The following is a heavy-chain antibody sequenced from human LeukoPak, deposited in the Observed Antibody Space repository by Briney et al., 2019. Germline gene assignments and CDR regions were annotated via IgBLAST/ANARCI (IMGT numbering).Heavy chain of an antibody. CDR3: ARRFMAHGIAYMDV. V-gene: IGHV3-30*02. D-gene: IGHD5-24*01. Sequence: PGGSLRLSCVASAFTFSDYGMVWVRQAPGKGLEWVTFIRYDGTNTFYADSVKGRFIISRDNSKNTMYLQMNRLRAGDTAVYYCARRFMAHGIAYMDVWGKGTTVTVSS. J-gene: IGHJ6*03. CDR1: AFTFSDYG. CDR2: IRYDGTNT.